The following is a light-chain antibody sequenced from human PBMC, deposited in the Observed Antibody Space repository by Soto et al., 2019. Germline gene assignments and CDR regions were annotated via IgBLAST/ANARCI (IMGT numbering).Light chain of an antibody. V-gene: IGKV2-30*01. CDR1: QSLVYSDGNTY. Sequence: DVVMTQSPLSLPVTLGQPASISCRSSQSLVYSDGNTYLNWFHQRPGQSPRRLIYKVSNRDSGVPERFSGSGSGTDFTLKISRVEAEDVWVYYCMQGTYWPRLTFGGGTKVEIK. CDR3: MQGTYWPRLT. CDR2: KVS. J-gene: IGKJ4*01.